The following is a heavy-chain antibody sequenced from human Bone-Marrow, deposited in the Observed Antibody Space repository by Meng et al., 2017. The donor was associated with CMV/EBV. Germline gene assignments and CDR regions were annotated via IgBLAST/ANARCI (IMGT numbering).Heavy chain of an antibody. CDR3: ARLSPTPYAFDI. Sequence: KDSFKGSGYSFTSYWIGWVRQMPGKGLEWMGIIYPGDSDTRYSPSFQGQVTISADKSISTAYLQWSSLTASDTAMYYCARLSPTPYAFDIWGQGTMVTVSS. CDR2: IYPGDSDT. CDR1: GYSFTSYW. V-gene: IGHV5-51*01. J-gene: IGHJ3*02.